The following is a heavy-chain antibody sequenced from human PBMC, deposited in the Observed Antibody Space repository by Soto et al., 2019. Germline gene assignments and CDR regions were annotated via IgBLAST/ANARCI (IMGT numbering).Heavy chain of an antibody. J-gene: IGHJ4*01. D-gene: IGHD5-12*01. Sequence: PGGSLRLSCAASGFTFSSYWMSWVRQAPGKGLEWVANIKQDGSEKYYVDSVKGRFTISRDNAKNSLYLQMNSLRAEDTAVYYCARSMGYSGYDHRPYYFDYWGQGTLVTVSS. CDR1: GFTFSSYW. CDR3: ARSMGYSGYDHRPYYFDY. V-gene: IGHV3-7*03. CDR2: IKQDGSEK.